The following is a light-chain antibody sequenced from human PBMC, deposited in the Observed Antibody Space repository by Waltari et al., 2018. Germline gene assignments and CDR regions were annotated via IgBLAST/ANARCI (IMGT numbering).Light chain of an antibody. CDR3: QQYNTYSRT. CDR1: QSISSW. J-gene: IGKJ1*01. Sequence: DIQMTQSPSTLSASIGDRVTITCRASQSISSWLAWYQQQPGKALNLLIYKAVSLRSGVPSRFSGSGSGTEFTLTISSLQPDDFATYYCQQYNTYSRTFGQGTKVEIK. V-gene: IGKV1-5*03. CDR2: KAV.